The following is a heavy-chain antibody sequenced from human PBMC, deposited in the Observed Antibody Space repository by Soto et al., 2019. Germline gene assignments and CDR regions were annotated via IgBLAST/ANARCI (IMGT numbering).Heavy chain of an antibody. J-gene: IGHJ4*02. D-gene: IGHD6-19*01. CDR3: ARLRVAGHFDY. Sequence: GGSLRLSCAASGFTFSSYGMHWVRQAPGKGLEWVAVIWYDGSNKYYADSVKGRFTISRDNSKNTLYLQMNSLRAEDTAVYYCARLRVAGHFDYWGQGTLVTVSS. CDR2: IWYDGSNK. CDR1: GFTFSSYG. V-gene: IGHV3-33*01.